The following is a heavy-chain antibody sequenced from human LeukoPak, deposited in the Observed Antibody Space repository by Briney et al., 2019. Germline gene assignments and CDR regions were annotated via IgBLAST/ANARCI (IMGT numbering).Heavy chain of an antibody. J-gene: IGHJ4*02. CDR2: ISGSGGST. D-gene: IGHD5-18*01. CDR1: GFTFSSYV. V-gene: IGHV3-23*01. Sequence: PGGSLRLSCAASGFTFSSYVMTWVRQAPGKGLEWVSAISGSGGSTYYADSVKGRFTISRDNSKNTLYLQMNSLRAEDTAVYYCARDGGYSYDQAYYFDYWGQGTLVTVSS. CDR3: ARDGGYSYDQAYYFDY.